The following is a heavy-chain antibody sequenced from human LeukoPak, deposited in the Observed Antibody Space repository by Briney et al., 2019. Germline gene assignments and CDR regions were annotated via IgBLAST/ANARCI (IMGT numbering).Heavy chain of an antibody. Sequence: SETLSLTCTVSGDSISSYYWSWIRQPAGKGLEWIGHIYTSGSTNYNPSLKSRVAISVDTSKNQFSLKLSSVTAADTAVYYCARVTGWGYYYGMDVWGQGTTVTVSS. D-gene: IGHD2-21*02. J-gene: IGHJ6*02. CDR2: IYTSGST. CDR1: GDSISSYY. CDR3: ARVTGWGYYYGMDV. V-gene: IGHV4-4*07.